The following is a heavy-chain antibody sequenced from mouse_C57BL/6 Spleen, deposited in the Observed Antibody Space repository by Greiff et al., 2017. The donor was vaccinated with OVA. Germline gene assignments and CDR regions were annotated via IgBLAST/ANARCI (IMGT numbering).Heavy chain of an antibody. CDR2: IYPRSGNT. J-gene: IGHJ3*01. CDR1: GYTFTSYG. D-gene: IGHD2-5*01. Sequence: QVQLQQSGAELARPGASVKLSCKASGYTFTSYGISWVKQRTGQGLEWIGEIYPRSGNTYYNEKFKGKATLTADKSSSTAYMELRSLTSEDSAVYFCARRADSNSAWFAYWGQVTLVTVSA. V-gene: IGHV1-81*01. CDR3: ARRADSNSAWFAY.